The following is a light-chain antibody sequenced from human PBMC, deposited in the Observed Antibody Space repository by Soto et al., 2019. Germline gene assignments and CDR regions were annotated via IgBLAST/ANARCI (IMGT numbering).Light chain of an antibody. CDR3: QQCRNWPLT. Sequence: EIVMTQSPATLSASPGEGATLSCKASQNVYNNLAWYQQRPGQPPRLLIYDASTRATGISARFSGSGYGTEFTLTISRLQSEDFAVYFCQQCRNWPLTFGGGTKVEIK. V-gene: IGKV3-15*01. CDR2: DAS. J-gene: IGKJ4*01. CDR1: QNVYNN.